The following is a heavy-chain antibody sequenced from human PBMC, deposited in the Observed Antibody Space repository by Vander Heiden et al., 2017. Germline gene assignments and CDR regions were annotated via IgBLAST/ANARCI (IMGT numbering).Heavy chain of an antibody. Sequence: QVQLVQSGAEVKRPGASVQVSCKSSGYPFSNYYMHWVRQAPGQGLEWMGIINPRGGSTSYAKKFQGRVTMTRDTSTSTVFMELSSLRSEDTAVYFCARDPYSSSSLNWFDPWGQGTLVTVSS. CDR2: INPRGGST. CDR1: GYPFSNYY. D-gene: IGHD6-6*01. CDR3: ARDPYSSSSLNWFDP. V-gene: IGHV1-46*01. J-gene: IGHJ5*02.